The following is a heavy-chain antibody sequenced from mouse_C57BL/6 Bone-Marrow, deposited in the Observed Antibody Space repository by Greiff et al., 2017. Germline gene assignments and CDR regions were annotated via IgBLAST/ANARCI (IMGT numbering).Heavy chain of an antibody. CDR1: EYEFPSHD. D-gene: IGHD3-3*01. Sequence: EVQLVESGGGLVQPGESLKLSCESTEYEFPSHDMSWVRQTPEKRLELVAAINSDCGSTYYPYTMERRVIISRDNTKKALYLQMSSLRSEDTALYYCAKQRADYWGQGTTLTVSS. J-gene: IGHJ2*01. CDR2: INSDCGST. V-gene: IGHV5-2*01. CDR3: AKQRADY.